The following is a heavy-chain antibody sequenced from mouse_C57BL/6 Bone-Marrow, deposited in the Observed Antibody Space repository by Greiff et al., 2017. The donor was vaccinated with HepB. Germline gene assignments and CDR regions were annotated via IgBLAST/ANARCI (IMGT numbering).Heavy chain of an antibody. J-gene: IGHJ4*01. CDR2: INPNNGGT. CDR1: GYTFTDYY. CDR3: ARSLYSPYAMDY. V-gene: IGHV1-26*01. D-gene: IGHD2-12*01. Sequence: VQLQQSGPELVKPGASVKISCKASGYTFTDYYMNWVKQSHGKSLEWIGDINPNNGGTSYNQKFKGKATLTVDKSSSTAYMELRSLTSEDSAVYYCARSLYSPYAMDYWGQGTSVTVSS.